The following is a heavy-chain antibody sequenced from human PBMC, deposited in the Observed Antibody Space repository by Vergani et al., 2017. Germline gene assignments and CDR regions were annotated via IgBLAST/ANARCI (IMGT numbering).Heavy chain of an antibody. Sequence: QLQLQESGPGLVKPSETLSLTCTVSGGSISSSSYYWGWIRQPPGKGLEWIGSIYYSGSTYYNPSLKSRVTISVDTSKNQFSLKLSSVTAADTAVYYCARHLXDFWSGYRPYYFDYWGQGTLVTVSS. CDR2: IYYSGST. J-gene: IGHJ4*02. D-gene: IGHD3-3*01. CDR3: ARHLXDFWSGYRPYYFDY. CDR1: GGSISSSSYY. V-gene: IGHV4-39*01.